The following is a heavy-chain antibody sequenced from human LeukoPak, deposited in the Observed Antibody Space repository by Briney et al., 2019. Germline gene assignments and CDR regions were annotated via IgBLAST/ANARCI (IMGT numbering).Heavy chain of an antibody. J-gene: IGHJ4*02. D-gene: IGHD3-16*02. Sequence: SETLSLTCAVYGGSFSGYYWSWIRQPPGKGLEGFGDINQSGRTNYNLSLKSRVTISVDTSKNQFSLKLSTVTAADTAWYYCARCPYDYVWGSYRACDYWGPGTLVTVSS. CDR1: GGSFSGYY. CDR3: ARCPYDYVWGSYRACDY. CDR2: INQSGRT. V-gene: IGHV4-34*01.